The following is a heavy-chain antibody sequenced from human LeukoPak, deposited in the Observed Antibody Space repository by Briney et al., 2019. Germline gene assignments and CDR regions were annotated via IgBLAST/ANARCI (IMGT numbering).Heavy chain of an antibody. J-gene: IGHJ6*03. CDR2: MNPNSGNT. V-gene: IGHV1-8*01. CDR1: GYTFTSYD. Sequence: ASVKVSCKASGYTFTSYDINWVRQATGQGLEWMGWMNPNSGNTGYAQKFQGRVTMTRNTSISTAYMELSSLRSEDTAVYYCARGLLGTAVAEVEADYYYMDVWGKGTTVTVSS. D-gene: IGHD6-19*01. CDR3: ARGLLGTAVAEVEADYYYMDV.